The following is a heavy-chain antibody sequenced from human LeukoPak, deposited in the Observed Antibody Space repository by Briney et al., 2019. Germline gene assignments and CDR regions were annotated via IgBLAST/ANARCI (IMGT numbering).Heavy chain of an antibody. D-gene: IGHD6-13*01. J-gene: IGHJ5*02. CDR3: ARVGAATGIPFSWFDP. V-gene: IGHV1-18*01. CDR2: ISAYNGNT. CDR1: GYTFTSYG. Sequence: ASVKVSCKASGYTFTSYGISCVRQAPGQGLEWMGWISAYNGNTNYAQKLQGRVTMTTDTSTSTAYMELRSLRSDDTAVYYCARVGAATGIPFSWFDPWGQGTLVTVSS.